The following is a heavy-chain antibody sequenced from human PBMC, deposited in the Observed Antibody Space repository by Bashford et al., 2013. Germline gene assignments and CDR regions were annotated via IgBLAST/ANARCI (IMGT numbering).Heavy chain of an antibody. CDR3: ARQSRAGGGQYRFDP. Sequence: SETLSLTCTVSGVSISSYYCWIRQPPGKGLEWIGYLYNNGDTKYNPSLESRVSMSVDTSKNKFSLTLTSVTAADTAMYYCARQSRAGGGQYRFDPWGQGTLVTVSS. J-gene: IGHJ5*02. D-gene: IGHD2-8*02. V-gene: IGHV4-59*01. CDR2: LYNNGDT. CDR1: GVSISSYY.